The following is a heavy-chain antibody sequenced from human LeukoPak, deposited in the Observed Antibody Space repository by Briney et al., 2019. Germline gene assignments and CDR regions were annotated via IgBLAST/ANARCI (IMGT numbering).Heavy chain of an antibody. CDR2: IYPGDSET. CDR1: GYSFITYW. V-gene: IGHV5-51*01. D-gene: IGHD2-15*01. CDR3: ARLPGYCSGNGRSCYFDY. Sequence: PGESLKISCKGSGYSFITYWIGWVRQMPGKGLEWMGIIYPGDSETTYSPSFQGQVIISADKSISTAYLQWTSLKASDTTMYFCARLPGYCSGNGRSCYFDYWGQGTLVTVSS. J-gene: IGHJ4*02.